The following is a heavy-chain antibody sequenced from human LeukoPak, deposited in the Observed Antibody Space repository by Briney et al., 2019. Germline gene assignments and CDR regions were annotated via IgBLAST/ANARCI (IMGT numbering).Heavy chain of an antibody. J-gene: IGHJ5*02. CDR3: ARGVWDIVVVPAAFNWFDP. D-gene: IGHD2-2*01. CDR1: GGSFSGYY. CDR2: INHSGST. V-gene: IGHV4-34*01. Sequence: PSETLSLTCAVYGGSFSGYYWSWIRQPPGKGLEWIGEINHSGSTNYNPSLKSRVTISVDTSKHQFSLKLSSVTAADTAVYYCARGVWDIVVVPAAFNWFDPWGQGTLVTVSS.